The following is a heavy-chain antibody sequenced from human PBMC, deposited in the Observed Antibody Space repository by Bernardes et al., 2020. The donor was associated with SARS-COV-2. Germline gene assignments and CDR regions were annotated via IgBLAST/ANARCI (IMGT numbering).Heavy chain of an antibody. CDR3: VRGPSDGHGRFEY. J-gene: IGHJ4*02. CDR1: GFTFSSYW. Sequence: VGSLSLSCAASGFTFSSYWMHWVRQAPGKGLVWVSRISGDGRTTTYADSVKGRFIISRDNARDTLYLQMNSLRAEDTAVYYCVRGPSDGHGRFEYWGQGTLGTVSS. V-gene: IGHV3-74*01. CDR2: ISGDGRTT.